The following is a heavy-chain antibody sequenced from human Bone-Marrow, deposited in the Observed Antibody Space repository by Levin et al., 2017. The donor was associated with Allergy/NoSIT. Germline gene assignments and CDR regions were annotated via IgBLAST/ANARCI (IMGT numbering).Heavy chain of an antibody. CDR1: GGSISSYY. Sequence: SETLSLTCTVSGGSISSYYWSWIRQPPGKGLEWIGYIYYSGSTNYNPSLKSRVTISVDTSKNQFSLKLSSVTAADTAVYYCAGNSSSSAMDVWGQGTTVTVSS. D-gene: IGHD6-6*01. CDR2: IYYSGST. V-gene: IGHV4-59*01. CDR3: AGNSSSSAMDV. J-gene: IGHJ6*02.